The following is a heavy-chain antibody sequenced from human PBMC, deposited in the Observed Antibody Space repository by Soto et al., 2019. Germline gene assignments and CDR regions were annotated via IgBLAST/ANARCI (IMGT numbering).Heavy chain of an antibody. CDR2: INQSGST. V-gene: IGHV4-34*01. Sequence: PSETLSLTCAVYGGSFSGSYWNWIRQPPGKGLELIGEINQSGSTNYNPSLKSRVTISVDTSKNQFSLKLSSATAADSAVYYCARVVGSSGWYYGSFDIWGPGTMVTVSS. CDR1: GGSFSGSY. J-gene: IGHJ3*02. D-gene: IGHD6-19*01. CDR3: ARVVGSSGWYYGSFDI.